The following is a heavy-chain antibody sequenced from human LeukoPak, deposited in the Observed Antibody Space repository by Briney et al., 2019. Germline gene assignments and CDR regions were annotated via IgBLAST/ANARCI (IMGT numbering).Heavy chain of an antibody. CDR2: IYSTGRS. J-gene: IGHJ4*02. D-gene: IGHD6-13*01. Sequence: PSETLSLTCTVSGGSISSYYWSWIRQPPGKGLEWIGYIYSTGRSNYSPSLESRVTISIDTSKSHFSLKLTSVTAADTAVYYCARGYSNSWYYFDYWGQGTLVTVSS. CDR3: ARGYSNSWYYFDY. V-gene: IGHV4-4*09. CDR1: GGSISSYY.